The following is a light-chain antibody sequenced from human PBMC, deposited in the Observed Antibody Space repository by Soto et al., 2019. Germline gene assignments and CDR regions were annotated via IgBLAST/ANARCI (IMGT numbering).Light chain of an antibody. V-gene: IGKV3-11*01. J-gene: IGKJ5*01. Sequence: PGERATLSCRASQSFSSYLAWYQQKPGQAPRLLIYDASKMATGIPARFSGRGSGTDFTLTISSLEPEDFAVYYCQQRSNWPPVITFGQGTRLEIK. CDR1: QSFSSY. CDR2: DAS. CDR3: QQRSNWPPVIT.